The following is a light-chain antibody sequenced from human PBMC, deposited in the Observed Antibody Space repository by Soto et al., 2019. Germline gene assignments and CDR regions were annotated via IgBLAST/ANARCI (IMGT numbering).Light chain of an antibody. V-gene: IGLV2-23*01. CDR2: EGS. Sequence: QSALTQPASVSGSPGQSITISCTGTSSDVGSYNLVSWYQQHPGKAPKLMIYEGSKRPSGVSNRFSGSKSGNTASLTISGLRAEDEADYYCCSYAGSSTLVFGGGTK. CDR3: CSYAGSSTLV. J-gene: IGLJ2*01. CDR1: SSDVGSYNL.